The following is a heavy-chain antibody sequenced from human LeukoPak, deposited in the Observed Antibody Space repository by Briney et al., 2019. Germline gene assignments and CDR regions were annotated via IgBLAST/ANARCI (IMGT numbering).Heavy chain of an antibody. CDR1: GGSMSTTSYY. CDR2: IYYSGST. D-gene: IGHD6-13*01. V-gene: IGHV4-39*07. Sequence: KSSETLSLTCTVSGGSMSTTSYYWGWIRQPPGKGLEWIGSIYYSGSTYYNPSLKSRVTISVDTSKNQFSLKLSSVTAADTAVYYCARDPASSWYEYGYWGQGTLVTVSS. CDR3: ARDPASSWYEYGY. J-gene: IGHJ4*02.